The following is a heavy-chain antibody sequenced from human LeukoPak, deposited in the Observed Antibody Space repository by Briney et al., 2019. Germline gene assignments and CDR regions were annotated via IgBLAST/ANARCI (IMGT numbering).Heavy chain of an antibody. V-gene: IGHV1-24*01. CDR2: FDHEDGGT. CDR1: GGTFSSYA. CDR3: VKEQWLALSSGAFEI. Sequence: GASVKVSCKASGGTFSSYAISWVRQAPGKGLEWMGGFDHEDGGTIHAKKFQGRVTMTEDTSINTAYMELSSLRSEDTAVYYCVKEQWLALSSGAFEIWGQGTLVTVSS. J-gene: IGHJ3*02. D-gene: IGHD6-19*01.